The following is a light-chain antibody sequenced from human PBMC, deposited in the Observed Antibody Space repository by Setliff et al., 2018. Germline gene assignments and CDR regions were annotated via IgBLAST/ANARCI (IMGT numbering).Light chain of an antibody. CDR1: SSDVGVYNS. Sequence: QSALTQPASVSGSPGQSITISCTGTSSDVGVYNSVSWYQQHPGKAPKLMIYEVSNRPSGISSRFSGSKSGNTASLTISELQAEDEADYYCSSHTTSSTWVFGGGTKVTVL. J-gene: IGLJ3*02. CDR3: SSHTTSSTWV. CDR2: EVS. V-gene: IGLV2-14*01.